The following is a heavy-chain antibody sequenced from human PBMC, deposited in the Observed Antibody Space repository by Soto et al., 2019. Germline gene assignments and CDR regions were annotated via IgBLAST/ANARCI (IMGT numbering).Heavy chain of an antibody. J-gene: IGHJ6*02. CDR2: IYPGDSDT. CDR3: ARQRDGSGSFYHGMDV. D-gene: IGHD3-10*01. Sequence: GESLKISCKGSGYSFTSYWIGWVRQMPGKGLEWMGIIYPGDSDTRYSPSFQGQVTTSADKSISTAYLQWSSLKASDTAMYYCARQRDGSGSFYHGMDVWGQGTTVTVSS. CDR1: GYSFTSYW. V-gene: IGHV5-51*01.